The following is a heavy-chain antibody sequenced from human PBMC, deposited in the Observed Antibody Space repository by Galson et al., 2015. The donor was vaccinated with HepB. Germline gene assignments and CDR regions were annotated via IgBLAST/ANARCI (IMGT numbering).Heavy chain of an antibody. CDR1: GYTFTSYG. J-gene: IGHJ4*02. Sequence: SVKVSCKASGYTFTSYGISWVRQAPGQGLEWMGWISAYNGNTNYAQKLQGRVTMTTDTSTSTAYMELRSLRSDDPAVYYCARAWSAGLWLVGPRWGNYFDYWGQGTLVTVSS. D-gene: IGHD6-19*01. V-gene: IGHV1-18*01. CDR3: ARAWSAGLWLVGPRWGNYFDY. CDR2: ISAYNGNT.